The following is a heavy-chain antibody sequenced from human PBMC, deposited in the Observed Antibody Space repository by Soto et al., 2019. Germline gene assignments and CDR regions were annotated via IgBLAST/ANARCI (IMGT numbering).Heavy chain of an antibody. J-gene: IGHJ4*02. D-gene: IGHD1-26*01. V-gene: IGHV3-21*01. CDR2: ISSSSSYI. Sequence: EVQLVESGGGLVKPGGSLRLSCAASGFTFSSYSMNWVRQAPGKGLEWVSSISSSSSYIYYADSVKGRFTISRDNAKNSLYLQMNSLRAEDTAVYYCATRSGSYFRYWCQGTLVTVSS. CDR1: GFTFSSYS. CDR3: ATRSGSYFRY.